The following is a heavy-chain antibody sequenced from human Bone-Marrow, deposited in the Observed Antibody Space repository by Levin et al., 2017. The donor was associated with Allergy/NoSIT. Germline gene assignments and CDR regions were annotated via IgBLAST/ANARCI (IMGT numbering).Heavy chain of an antibody. CDR1: GGTFSTYA. V-gene: IGHV1-69*13. CDR2: IIPLYRTA. CDR3: ASSLGDYLYYFDY. Sequence: SVKVSCKASGGTFSTYAISWVRQAPGQGLEWMGGIIPLYRTANYAQKFQGRVTITADESTRTAYMELSSLRSEDTAVYYCASSLGDYLYYFDYWGQGTLVTVSS. D-gene: IGHD4-17*01. J-gene: IGHJ4*02.